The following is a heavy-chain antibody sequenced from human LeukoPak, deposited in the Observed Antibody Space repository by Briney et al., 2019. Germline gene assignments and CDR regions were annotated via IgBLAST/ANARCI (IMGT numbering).Heavy chain of an antibody. CDR2: ISGSGGST. CDR3: AKASRGGSYGDYVSYFDY. D-gene: IGHD4-17*01. CDR1: GFTFSSYG. V-gene: IGHV3-23*01. Sequence: GSLRLSCAASGFTFSSYGMSWVRQAPGKGLEWVSAISGSGGSTYYADSVKGRFTISRDNSKNTLYLQMNSLRAEDTAVYYCAKASRGGSYGDYVSYFDYWGQGTLVTVSS. J-gene: IGHJ4*02.